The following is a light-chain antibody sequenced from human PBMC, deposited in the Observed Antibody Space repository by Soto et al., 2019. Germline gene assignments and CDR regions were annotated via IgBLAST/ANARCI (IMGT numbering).Light chain of an antibody. J-gene: IGLJ1*01. Sequence: QLVLTQSPSASASLGASVKLTCTLSSGHSNYAIAWHQQQPEKGPRYLMKVNSDGSHRKGDGIPDRFSGSSSGAQRYLTISSLQSEDEADYYCQNWGTGISVFGTGTKVTVL. CDR2: VNSDGSH. V-gene: IGLV4-69*01. CDR3: QNWGTGISV. CDR1: SGHSNYA.